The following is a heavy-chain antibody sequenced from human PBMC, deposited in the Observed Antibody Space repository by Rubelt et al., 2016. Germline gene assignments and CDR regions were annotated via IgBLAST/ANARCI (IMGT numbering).Heavy chain of an antibody. V-gene: IGHV1-2*02. CDR1: GYTFTGYY. D-gene: IGHD5-24*01. J-gene: IGHJ4*02. CDR3: ARVRNDGYNSGVGDY. Sequence: GYTFTGYYMHWVRQAPGQGLEWMGWINPNSGGTNYAQKFQGRVTMTRDTSISTAYMELSSLRSEDTAVYYCARVRNDGYNSGVGDYWGQGTLVTVSS. CDR2: INPNSGGT.